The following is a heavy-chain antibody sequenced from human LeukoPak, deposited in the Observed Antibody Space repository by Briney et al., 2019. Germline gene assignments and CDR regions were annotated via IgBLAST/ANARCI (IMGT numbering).Heavy chain of an antibody. CDR3: ARVGIYDSSGYSI. D-gene: IGHD3-22*01. CDR1: GASFSGYY. V-gene: IGHV4-34*01. J-gene: IGHJ4*02. Sequence: SETLSLTCAVYGASFSGYYWSWIRQPPGKGLEWIGEINHSGSTNYNPSLKSRVTISVDTSKNQFSLKLSSVTAADTAVYYCARVGIYDSSGYSIWGQGTLVTVSS. CDR2: INHSGST.